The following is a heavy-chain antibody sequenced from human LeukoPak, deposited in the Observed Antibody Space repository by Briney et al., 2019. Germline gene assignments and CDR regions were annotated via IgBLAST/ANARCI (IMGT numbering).Heavy chain of an antibody. CDR2: VYHSGST. D-gene: IGHD2-2*01. Sequence: SETLSLTCTVSGGSIMSYYWSWIRQPPGKGLEWIGYVYHSGSTNYNPSLQSRVTISVDTSKNQVSLKLNSVTTADTAVYYCARERYCSSTSCVDAFDIWGQGTMVTVSS. V-gene: IGHV4-59*01. CDR1: GGSIMSYY. CDR3: ARERYCSSTSCVDAFDI. J-gene: IGHJ3*02.